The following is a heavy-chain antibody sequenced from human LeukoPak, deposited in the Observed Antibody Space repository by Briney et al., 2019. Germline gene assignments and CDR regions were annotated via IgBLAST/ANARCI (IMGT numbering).Heavy chain of an antibody. Sequence: SVKVSCKASGGTFSSYAISWVRQAPGQGLEWMGRITPIFGTANYAQKFQGRVTITTDESTSTAYMELSSLRSEDTAVYYCAIKTVRGSYGILDYWGQGTLVTVSS. J-gene: IGHJ4*02. D-gene: IGHD1-26*01. CDR3: AIKTVRGSYGILDY. CDR2: ITPIFGTA. CDR1: GGTFSSYA. V-gene: IGHV1-69*05.